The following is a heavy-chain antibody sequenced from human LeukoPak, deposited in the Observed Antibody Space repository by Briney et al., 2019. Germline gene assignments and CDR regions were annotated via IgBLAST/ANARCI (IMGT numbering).Heavy chain of an antibody. CDR3: ARGLWDIVVVSASRAYYYTWTS. V-gene: IGHV6-1*01. D-gene: IGHD2-2*01. CDR1: GDSVSTNSAA. J-gene: IGHJ6*03. Sequence: SQTLSLTCAISGDSVSTNSAAWNWIRQSPSGGLEWLGRTYYRSKWHNDYAVSVKSRITFNPDTSKNQFSLQLKSVTPEDTAVYYCARGLWDIVVVSASRAYYYTWTSGAKGPRSPSP. CDR2: TYYRSKWHN.